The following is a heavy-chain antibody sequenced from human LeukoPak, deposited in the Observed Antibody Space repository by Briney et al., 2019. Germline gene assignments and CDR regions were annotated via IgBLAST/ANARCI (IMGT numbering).Heavy chain of an antibody. V-gene: IGHV5-51*01. J-gene: IGHJ3*02. D-gene: IGHD3-22*01. CDR1: GYSFTSYW. Sequence: GESLKISCKASGYSFTSYWIGWVRQMPEKGLERMGIIYPGDSDTRYSPSFQGQVTISADKSISTAYLQWSSLKASDTAMYYCARERSSGYYTEDAFDIWGQGTMVTVSS. CDR3: ARERSSGYYTEDAFDI. CDR2: IYPGDSDT.